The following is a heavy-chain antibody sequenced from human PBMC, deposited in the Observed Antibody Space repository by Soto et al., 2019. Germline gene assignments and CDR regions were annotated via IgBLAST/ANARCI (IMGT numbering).Heavy chain of an antibody. V-gene: IGHV3-23*04. CDR2: ISGSGGST. J-gene: IGHJ4*02. D-gene: IGHD2-15*01. CDR1: GFTVSSND. Sequence: EVQLVESGGGLIQPGGSLRLSCAASGFTVSSNDMFWVRQAPGKGLEWVSAISGSGGSTYYADSVKGRFTISRDNSKNTLYLQMNSLRAEDTAVYYCAKAAARVGGYYFDYWGQGTLVTVSS. CDR3: AKAAARVGGYYFDY.